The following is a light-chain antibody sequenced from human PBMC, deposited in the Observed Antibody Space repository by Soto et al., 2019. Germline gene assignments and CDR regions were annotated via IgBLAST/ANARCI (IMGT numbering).Light chain of an antibody. CDR1: QSVSSN. J-gene: IGKJ3*01. CDR2: GAS. Sequence: ILLTQSPATLSVSPGERATLSCRASQSVSSNLAWYQQTPGQAPRLLIFGASTRATGIPDRFSGSGSGTEFTLTISSLQSEDFAVYYCQQRGNWPPGFTFGPGTKVDIK. CDR3: QQRGNWPPGFT. V-gene: IGKV3-15*01.